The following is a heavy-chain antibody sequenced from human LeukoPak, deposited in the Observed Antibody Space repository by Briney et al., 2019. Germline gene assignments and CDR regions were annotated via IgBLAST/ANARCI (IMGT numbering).Heavy chain of an antibody. Sequence: GGSLRLSCAASGFTFSSYSINWVRQAPGKGLEWVSSISSSSSYIYYADSVKGRFTISRDNAKNSLYLQMNSLRAEDTAVYYCARDGHYDTRSFDYWGQETLVTVSS. J-gene: IGHJ4*02. CDR1: GFTFSSYS. CDR2: ISSSSSYI. V-gene: IGHV3-21*01. CDR3: ARDGHYDTRSFDY. D-gene: IGHD3-22*01.